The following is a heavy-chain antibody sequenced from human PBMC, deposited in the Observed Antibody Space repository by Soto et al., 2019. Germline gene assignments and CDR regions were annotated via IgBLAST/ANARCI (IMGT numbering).Heavy chain of an antibody. CDR1: GGSISSSSYY. Sequence: SETLSLTCTVSGGSISSSSYYWGWIRQPPGKGLEWIGSIYYSGSTYYNPSLKSRVTISVDTSKNQFSLKLSSVTAADTAVYYCARSASGYCISTSCFLQDYYGMDVWGQGTTVTVS. D-gene: IGHD2-2*01. CDR2: IYYSGST. CDR3: ARSASGYCISTSCFLQDYYGMDV. J-gene: IGHJ6*02. V-gene: IGHV4-39*01.